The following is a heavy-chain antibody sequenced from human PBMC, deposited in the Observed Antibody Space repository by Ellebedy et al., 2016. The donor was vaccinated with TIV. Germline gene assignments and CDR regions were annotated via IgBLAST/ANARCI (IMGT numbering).Heavy chain of an antibody. J-gene: IGHJ4*02. CDR2: IYSSGST. Sequence: SETLSLTCTVSGGSISSYYWNWIRQPPGKGLEWIGYIYSSGSTNYNPSLKSRVSMSVDTSKNQFSLRLSSVTTADTAVFYCARGGIGVGADSWGQGTLVTVSS. CDR1: GGSISSYY. D-gene: IGHD1-26*01. CDR3: ARGGIGVGADS. V-gene: IGHV4-59*08.